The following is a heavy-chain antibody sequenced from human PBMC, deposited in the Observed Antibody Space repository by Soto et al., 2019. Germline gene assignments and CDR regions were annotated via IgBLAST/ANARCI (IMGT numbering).Heavy chain of an antibody. CDR1: GFSLSTSGMC. V-gene: IGHV2-70*11. CDR2: IDWDDDK. CDR3: ARGSTYYYYVDV. Sequence: SGPTLVNPTQTLTLTCTFSGFSLSTSGMCVSWIRQPPGKALEWLARIDWDDDKYYSTSLKTRLTISKDTSKNQVVLTMTNMDPVDTATYYCARGSTYYYYVDVWGKGTTVTVSS. J-gene: IGHJ6*03. D-gene: IGHD1-26*01.